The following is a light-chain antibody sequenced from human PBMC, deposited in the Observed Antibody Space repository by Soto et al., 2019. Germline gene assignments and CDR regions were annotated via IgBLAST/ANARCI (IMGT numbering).Light chain of an antibody. CDR2: RNN. CDR3: AAWADSLSGPYL. V-gene: IGLV1-47*01. CDR1: SSNIGSNY. J-gene: IGLJ1*01. Sequence: QSVLTQPPSASGTPGQRVTISCSGSSSNIGSNYVYWYQQLPGTAPKLLIYRNNQRPSGVPDRFSGSKSGTSASLAISGLRSEDEADYYCAAWADSLSGPYLLGTGTKVTVL.